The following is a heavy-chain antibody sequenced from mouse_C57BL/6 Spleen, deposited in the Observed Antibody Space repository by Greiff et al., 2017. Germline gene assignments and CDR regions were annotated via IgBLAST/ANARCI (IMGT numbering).Heavy chain of an antibody. CDR3: ARGIHGSSYYFDY. Sequence: VQLQQSGPELVKPGDSVKISCKASGYSFTGYFMNWVMQSHGKSLEWIGRINPYNGDTFYNQKFKGKATLTVDNSSSTAHMELRSLTSEDSAVYYWARGIHGSSYYFDYWGQGTTLTVSS. CDR1: GYSFTGYF. V-gene: IGHV1-20*01. CDR2: INPYNGDT. D-gene: IGHD1-1*01. J-gene: IGHJ2*01.